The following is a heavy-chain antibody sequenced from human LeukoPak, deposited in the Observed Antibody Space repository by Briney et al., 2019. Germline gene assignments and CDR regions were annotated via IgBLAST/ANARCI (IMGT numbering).Heavy chain of an antibody. V-gene: IGHV1-18*01. J-gene: IGHJ5*02. D-gene: IGHD5-24*01. CDR1: GYTFTSYG. CDR3: ARDLGDGYNLDP. Sequence: ASVKVSCRASGYTFTSYGISWVRQAPGQGLEWMGWISAYNGNSNYAQKLQGRVTMTTDTSTSTAYMELRSLRSDDTAVYYCARDLGDGYNLDPWGQGTLVTVSS. CDR2: ISAYNGNS.